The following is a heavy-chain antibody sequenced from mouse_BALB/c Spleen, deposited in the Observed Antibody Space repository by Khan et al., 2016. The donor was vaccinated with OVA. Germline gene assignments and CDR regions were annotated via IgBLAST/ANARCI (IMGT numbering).Heavy chain of an antibody. CDR3: ARGRAAYYRNDGGAMEY. CDR1: GYTFTTAG. J-gene: IGHJ4*01. CDR2: INTHSGVP. V-gene: IGHV9-4*02. D-gene: IGHD2-14*01. Sequence: QIQLVQSGPELKKPGETVRISCKASGYTFTTAGIQWVQKMPGKGLKWIGWINTHSGVPKYAEDFKGRFAFSLEISVSTAYLQITNLKNEDTATDFCARGRAAYYRNDGGAMEYWGQGTSVTGSS.